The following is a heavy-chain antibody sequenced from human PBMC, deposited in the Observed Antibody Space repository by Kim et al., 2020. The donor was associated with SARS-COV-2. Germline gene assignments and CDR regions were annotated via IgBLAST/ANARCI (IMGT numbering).Heavy chain of an antibody. Sequence: SETLSLTCTVSGGSISSYYWSWIRQPPGKGLEWIGYIYYSGSTNYNPSLKSRVTISVDTSKNQFSLKLSSVTAADTAVYYCARDRWDIAFDIWGQGTMVTVSS. D-gene: IGHD1-26*01. CDR2: IYYSGST. V-gene: IGHV4-59*13. CDR1: GGSISSYY. CDR3: ARDRWDIAFDI. J-gene: IGHJ3*02.